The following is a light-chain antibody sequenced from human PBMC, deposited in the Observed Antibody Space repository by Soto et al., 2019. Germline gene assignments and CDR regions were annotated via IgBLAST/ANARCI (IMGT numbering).Light chain of an antibody. Sequence: EILMTQSPATLSVSPGERATLSCRASQSLSRNLAWYQQKPGQAPRLLIYGASTRASGIPARFSGSGSGTAFSLTFSRSHYDDFAVYYWQYFNYRPRAFTFGPGTKVD. CDR1: QSLSRN. J-gene: IGKJ3*01. V-gene: IGKV3-15*01. CDR3: QYFNYRPRAFT. CDR2: GAS.